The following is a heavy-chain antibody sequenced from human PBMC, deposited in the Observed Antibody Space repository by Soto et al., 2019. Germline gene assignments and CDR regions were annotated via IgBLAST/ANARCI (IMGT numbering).Heavy chain of an antibody. Sequence: SETLSLTCTVSGGSISSGGYYWSWIRQHPGKGLEWIGYIYYSGSTYYNPSLKSRVTISVDTSKNQFSLKLSSVTAADTAVYYCAREMGAGIQLWGYFDYWGQGTLVTVSS. D-gene: IGHD5-18*01. J-gene: IGHJ4*02. CDR1: GGSISSGGYY. CDR2: IYYSGST. CDR3: AREMGAGIQLWGYFDY. V-gene: IGHV4-31*03.